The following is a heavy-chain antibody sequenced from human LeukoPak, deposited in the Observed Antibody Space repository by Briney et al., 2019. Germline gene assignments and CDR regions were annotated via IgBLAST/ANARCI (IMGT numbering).Heavy chain of an antibody. J-gene: IGHJ3*02. D-gene: IGHD3-3*01. V-gene: IGHV3-21*01. CDR1: GFTFSSYS. CDR2: ISSSSSYI. Sequence: GGSLRLSCAASGFTFSSYSMNWVRQAPGKGLEWVSSISSSSSYIYYADSVKGRFTISRDNAKNSLYLQMNSLRAEDTAVYYCARENYDFWSGPLFAFDIWGQGTMVTVSS. CDR3: ARENYDFWSGPLFAFDI.